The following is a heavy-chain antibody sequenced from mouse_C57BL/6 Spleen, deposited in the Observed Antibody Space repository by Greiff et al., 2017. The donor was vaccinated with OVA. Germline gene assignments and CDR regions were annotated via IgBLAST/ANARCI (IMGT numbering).Heavy chain of an antibody. CDR3: VRGNYYAMDY. J-gene: IGHJ4*01. V-gene: IGHV10-1*01. CDR1: GFSFTTYA. Sequence: EVQRVESGGGLVQPKGSLKLSCAASGFSFTTYAMNWVRQAPGKGLEWVARIRSKSNNYATYYADSVKDRFTISRDDSESMLYLQMNNLKTEDTAMYYCVRGNYYAMDYWGQGTSVTVSS. CDR2: IRSKSNNYAT. D-gene: IGHD2-1*01.